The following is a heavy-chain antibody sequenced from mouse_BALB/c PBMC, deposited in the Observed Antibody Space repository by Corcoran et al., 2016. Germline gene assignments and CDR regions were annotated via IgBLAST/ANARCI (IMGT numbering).Heavy chain of an antibody. V-gene: IGHV3-6*02. CDR2: ISYDGSN. CDR3: ARDVY. Sequence: DVQLQESGPGLVKPSQSLSLTCSATGYSITSGYYWNWIRQFPGNKLEWMGYISYDGSNNYNPSLKNRISITRDTSKNQFFLKLNSVTTEDTATYYCARDVYWGQGTTLTVSS. J-gene: IGHJ2*01. CDR1: GYSITSGYY.